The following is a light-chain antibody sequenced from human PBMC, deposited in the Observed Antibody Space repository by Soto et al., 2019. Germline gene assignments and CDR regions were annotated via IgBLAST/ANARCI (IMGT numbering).Light chain of an antibody. V-gene: IGKV3D-20*02. CDR1: QSISSNY. J-gene: IGKJ4*01. Sequence: DIVLTQSPGTLSLSPGERATLSCRASQSISSNYLAWYQQKPGQAPRLLIYDASSRATGIPDRFSGSGSGADFTLTINSLEPEDFAVYFCQQRSNWPSTFGGGTKVEI. CDR2: DAS. CDR3: QQRSNWPST.